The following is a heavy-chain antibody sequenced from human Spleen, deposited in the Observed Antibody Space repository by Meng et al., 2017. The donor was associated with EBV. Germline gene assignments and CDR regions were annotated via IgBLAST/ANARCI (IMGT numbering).Heavy chain of an antibody. CDR1: GFTFSTYG. D-gene: IGHD1-14*01. J-gene: IGHJ5*02. V-gene: IGHV3-33*06. Sequence: QWQLVESGGGVVQPGRSLRLSCEASGFTFSTYGMNWVRQAPGKGLEWVTLIWYDGTDKYYADSVKGRFTVSRDNSKNTLFLQMNSLRAEDTAMYYCAKDLSGRFDPWGQGTLVTVSS. CDR3: AKDLSGRFDP. CDR2: IWYDGTDK.